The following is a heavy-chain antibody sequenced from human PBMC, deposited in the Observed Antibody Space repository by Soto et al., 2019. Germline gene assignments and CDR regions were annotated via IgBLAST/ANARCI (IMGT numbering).Heavy chain of an antibody. D-gene: IGHD6-19*01. Sequence: QVQLQESGPGLVRPSETLSLTCTVSSDSISSYYWIWIRQSPGKGLEWIGYTDYSGNTNYNPSLKSRVTISGDTSKNQFSLRLSSVTAADTAVYYCARAVGDPLYYLDYWCQVTLVTVSS. CDR2: TDYSGNT. CDR3: ARAVGDPLYYLDY. CDR1: SDSISSYY. J-gene: IGHJ4*02. V-gene: IGHV4-59*08.